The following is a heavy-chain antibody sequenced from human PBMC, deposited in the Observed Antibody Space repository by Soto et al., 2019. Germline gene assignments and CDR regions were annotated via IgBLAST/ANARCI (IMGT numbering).Heavy chain of an antibody. CDR3: ARSTGGTGY. CDR1: GFTFSSFS. J-gene: IGHJ4*02. V-gene: IGHV3-21*01. Sequence: EVQLVESGGGLVKPGGSLRLSCAASGFTFSSFSMNWVRQTPGKGLELVSSISSSSNYIYYADSVRGRFTISRDNAKNSVYLQMNSLRAEDTAVYYCARSTGGTGYWVQGTLVTVSS. CDR2: ISSSSNYI. D-gene: IGHD2-8*02.